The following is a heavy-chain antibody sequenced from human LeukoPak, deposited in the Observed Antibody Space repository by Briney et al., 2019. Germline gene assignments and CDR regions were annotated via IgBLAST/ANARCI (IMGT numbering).Heavy chain of an antibody. CDR1: GYSISSSNW. CDR2: IYYSGSI. V-gene: IGHV4-28*05. CDR3: ARNMGDGSGIIDY. Sequence: SDTLSLTCAVSGYSISSSNWWCLLRHPPGERLGVSGYIYYSGSIYYDPSLKSRVTMSVDTSKNQFSLKLSYVTAVDTAVYYCARNMGDGSGIIDYWGQGTLVTVSS. J-gene: IGHJ4*02. D-gene: IGHD3-10*01.